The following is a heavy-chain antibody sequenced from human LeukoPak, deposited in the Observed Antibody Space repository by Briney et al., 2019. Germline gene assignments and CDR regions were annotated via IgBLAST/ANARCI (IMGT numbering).Heavy chain of an antibody. CDR2: INLSGST. D-gene: IGHD3-22*01. Sequence: SQTLSLTCTVSGGSISSGSYYWSWIRQPAGKGLEWIGEINLSGSTNYNPSLKSRVTISVDTSKNQFSLKLSSVTTADTAVYYCAREFYYYDSSGYSIYYYYYMDVWGKGTTVTVSS. CDR3: AREFYYYDSSGYSIYYYYYMDV. V-gene: IGHV4-61*09. CDR1: GGSISSGSYY. J-gene: IGHJ6*03.